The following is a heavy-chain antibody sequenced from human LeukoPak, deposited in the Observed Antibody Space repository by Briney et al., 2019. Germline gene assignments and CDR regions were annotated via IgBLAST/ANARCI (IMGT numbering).Heavy chain of an antibody. D-gene: IGHD6-13*01. CDR2: ISGSGGST. V-gene: IGHV3-23*01. CDR1: GFTFSSYA. CDR3: AKDLIPYSSSWYEAFDI. Sequence: TGGSLRLSCAASGFTFSSYAMSWVRQAPGKGLEWVSAISGSGGSTYYADSVKGRFTISRDNSKNTLYLQMNSLRAEDTAVYYCAKDLIPYSSSWYEAFDIWGQGTMVTVSS. J-gene: IGHJ3*02.